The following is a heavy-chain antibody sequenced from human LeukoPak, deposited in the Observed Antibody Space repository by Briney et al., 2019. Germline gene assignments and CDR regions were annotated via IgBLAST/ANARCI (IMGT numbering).Heavy chain of an antibody. CDR3: ASVLRFLEWEAESYGMDV. V-gene: IGHV3-7*01. CDR2: IKQDGSEK. Sequence: GGSLRLSCAASGFTFSSYWMSWVRQAPGKGREWVANIKQDGSEKYYVDSVKGRFTISRDNAKNSLYMQMNSLRAEDTAVYYCASVLRFLEWEAESYGMDVWGQGTTVTVSS. D-gene: IGHD3-3*01. CDR1: GFTFSSYW. J-gene: IGHJ6*02.